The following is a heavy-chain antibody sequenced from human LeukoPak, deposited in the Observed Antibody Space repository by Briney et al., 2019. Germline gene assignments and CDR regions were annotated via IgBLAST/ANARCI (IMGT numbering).Heavy chain of an antibody. CDR2: INHSGST. CDR1: GGSISSSTYY. CDR3: ARNGYYYDSSGYYYYYGMDV. D-gene: IGHD3-22*01. Sequence: SETLSLTCTVSGGSISSSTYYWSWIRQPPGKGLEWIGEINHSGSTNYNPSLKSRVTISVDTSKNQFSLKLSSVTAADTAVYYCARNGYYYDSSGYYYYYGMDVWGQGTTVTVSS. J-gene: IGHJ6*02. V-gene: IGHV4-39*07.